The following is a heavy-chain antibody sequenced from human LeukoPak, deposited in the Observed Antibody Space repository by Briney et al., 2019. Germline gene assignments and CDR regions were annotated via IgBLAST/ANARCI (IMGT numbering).Heavy chain of an antibody. V-gene: IGHV3-23*01. J-gene: IGHJ4*02. CDR1: GFIFSNYA. CDR3: ARQLGGSGSY. Sequence: GGSLRLSCAASGFIFSNYAMNWVRQASGKGLEWVSGTTENGRKTYYADSVKGRFTISRDNTKNSVYLQMNSLRAEDTAVYYCARQLGGSGSYWGQGTLVTVSS. CDR2: TTENGRKT. D-gene: IGHD3-10*01.